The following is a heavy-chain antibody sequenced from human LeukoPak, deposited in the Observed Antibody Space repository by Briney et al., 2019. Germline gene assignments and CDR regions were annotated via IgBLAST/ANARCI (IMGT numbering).Heavy chain of an antibody. Sequence: PGGSLRLSCAASGFIFSSNWMSWVRLAPGKGLEWVANIKEDGTETYYVDSVKGRFAISRDNGKKSLYLQMNSLRVEDTAVYYCAKEGRSLQTYWGQGTLVTVSS. D-gene: IGHD5-24*01. CDR1: GFIFSSNW. CDR3: AKEGRSLQTY. V-gene: IGHV3-7*03. CDR2: IKEDGTET. J-gene: IGHJ4*02.